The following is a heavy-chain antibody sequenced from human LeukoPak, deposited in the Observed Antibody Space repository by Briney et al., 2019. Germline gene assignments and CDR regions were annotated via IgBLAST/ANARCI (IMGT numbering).Heavy chain of an antibody. CDR3: ARAQLNLLADFGMDV. CDR2: IYSSGTT. V-gene: IGHV4-59*01. D-gene: IGHD3-3*02. J-gene: IGHJ6*02. Sequence: SETLSLTCTVSGGSISTYYWTCVRQPPGKGLEWIGYIYSSGTTKYNPSLKSRVTISVDTSKDQFSLNLRSLTAADTAAYYCARAQLNLLADFGMDVWGQGTTVTVSS. CDR1: GGSISTYY.